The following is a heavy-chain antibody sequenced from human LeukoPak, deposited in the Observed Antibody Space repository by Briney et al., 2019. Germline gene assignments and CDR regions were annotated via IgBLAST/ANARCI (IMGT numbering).Heavy chain of an antibody. CDR2: INSDGSST. CDR1: GFTFSSYW. CDR3: ARDPAYYDSSGLTDY. Sequence: GGSLRLSCAASGFTFSSYWMHWVRQAPGKGLVWVSHINSDGSSTSYADSVKGRFTISRDNAKNTLYLQMNSLRAEDTAVYYRARDPAYYDSSGLTDYWGQGTLVTVSS. J-gene: IGHJ4*02. V-gene: IGHV3-74*01. D-gene: IGHD3-22*01.